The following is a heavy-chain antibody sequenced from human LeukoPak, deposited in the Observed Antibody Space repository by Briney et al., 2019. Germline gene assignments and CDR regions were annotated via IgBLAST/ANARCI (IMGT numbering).Heavy chain of an antibody. J-gene: IGHJ4*02. Sequence: SQTLSLTCTVSGGSISSGNYYWSWIRQPAGKGLEWVGRIYTSGSTNHSPSLKSRVTISVDTSKSQFSLKLSSVIAADTAVYYCARATYEDFDSWGQGTLVTVSS. V-gene: IGHV4-61*02. CDR2: IYTSGST. CDR3: ARATYEDFDS. D-gene: IGHD3-22*01. CDR1: GGSISSGNYY.